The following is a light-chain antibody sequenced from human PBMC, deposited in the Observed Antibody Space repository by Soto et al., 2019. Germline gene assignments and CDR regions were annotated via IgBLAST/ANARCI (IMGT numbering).Light chain of an antibody. CDR1: QSVSSD. CDR2: GAS. Sequence: EIVMTQSPATLYLSPGVRATLSCRASQSVSSDLAWYQQLPGQAPRLLIFGASTRATGIPARFSGSGSGTEFTLTISSLQSEDFAVYYCLHYNKWPRWTFGQGTRVEFK. CDR3: LHYNKWPRWT. J-gene: IGKJ1*01. V-gene: IGKV3-15*01.